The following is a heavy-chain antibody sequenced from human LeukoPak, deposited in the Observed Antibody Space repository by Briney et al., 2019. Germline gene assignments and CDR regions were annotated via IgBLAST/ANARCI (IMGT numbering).Heavy chain of an antibody. CDR2: INPNSGGT. D-gene: IGHD4-17*01. J-gene: IGHJ4*02. CDR3: AYLTVTTISFDY. V-gene: IGHV1-2*06. CDR1: GYTFTGYY. Sequence: ASVKVSCKASGYTFTGYYMHWVRQAPGQGLEWMGRINPNSGGTNYARKFQGRVTMTRDTSISTAYMKLSRLRSDDTAVYYCAYLTVTTISFDYWGQGTLVTVSS.